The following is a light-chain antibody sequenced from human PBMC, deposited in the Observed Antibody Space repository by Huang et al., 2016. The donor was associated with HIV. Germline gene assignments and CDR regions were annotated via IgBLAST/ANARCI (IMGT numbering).Light chain of an antibody. CDR3: MQGTHWPIT. Sequence: DVVMTQSPLSLPVTLGQPASISCRSSQSLVHSDGDTFLNWFHQRPGQSPRRLIYEVSNRDSGVPDRFSGSGSDTDFTLRISRVEADDVGVYYCMQGTHWPITFGQGTRLDIK. J-gene: IGKJ5*01. V-gene: IGKV2-30*02. CDR2: EVS. CDR1: QSLVHSDGDTF.